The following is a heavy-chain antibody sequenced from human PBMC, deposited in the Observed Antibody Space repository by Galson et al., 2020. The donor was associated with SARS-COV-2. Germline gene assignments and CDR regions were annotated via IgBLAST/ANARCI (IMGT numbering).Heavy chain of an antibody. CDR1: GYSFTSYG. D-gene: IGHD7-27*01. CDR2: ITPYNGDT. J-gene: IGHJ3*01. V-gene: IGHV1-18*04. Sequence: ASVKVSCKASGYSFTSYGISWVRQAPGQGLEWMAWITPYNGDTNYAQKFQGRVTMTTDTSTTTAYMELSSLKSDDTAVYYFARDLFPGARERDAFDLWGHGTMVTVSS. CDR3: ARDLFPGARERDAFDL.